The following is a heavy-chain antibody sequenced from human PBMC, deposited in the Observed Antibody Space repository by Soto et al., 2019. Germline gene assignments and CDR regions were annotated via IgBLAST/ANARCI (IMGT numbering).Heavy chain of an antibody. Sequence: QVQLVQSGAEVKKPGSSVKVSCKASGGTFSSYAISWVRQAPGQGLEWMGGIIPIFGTANYAQKFQGRITITADESTSTAYMELSSLRSEDTAVYYCARGSGYFGSGSASHYYGMDVWGQGTTVTVSS. CDR1: GGTFSSYA. V-gene: IGHV1-69*12. CDR3: ARGSGYFGSGSASHYYGMDV. CDR2: IIPIFGTA. J-gene: IGHJ6*02. D-gene: IGHD3-10*01.